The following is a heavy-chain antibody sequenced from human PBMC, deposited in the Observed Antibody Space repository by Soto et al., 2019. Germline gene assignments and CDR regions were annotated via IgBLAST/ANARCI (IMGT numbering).Heavy chain of an antibody. CDR3: ARDQYNWNYNYYYGMDV. CDR1: GGPGRSGNGH. V-gene: IGHV4-61*01. CDR2: IYYSGST. J-gene: IGHJ6*02. Sequence: SGTPFPTRPVSGGPGRSGNGHWDWVRQPPGEGLGVYWDIYYSGSTNYNPSLKSRVTMSVDTSKNQFSMKLSSVTAADTAVYYCARDQYNWNYNYYYGMDVWGQGTTVTVSS. D-gene: IGHD1-20*01.